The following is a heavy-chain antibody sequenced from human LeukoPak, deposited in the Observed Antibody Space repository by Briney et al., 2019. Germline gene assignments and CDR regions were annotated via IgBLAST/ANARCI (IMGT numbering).Heavy chain of an antibody. J-gene: IGHJ5*02. CDR3: ARVGYSSTWFDP. Sequence: GASVKVSCKASGYTLSSFGISWVRQAPGQGLEWMGRIIPILGIANYAQKFQGRVTITADKSTSTAYMELSSLRSEDTAVYYCARVGYSSTWFDPWGQGTLVTVSS. D-gene: IGHD6-13*01. CDR2: IIPILGIA. V-gene: IGHV1-69*04. CDR1: GYTLSSFG.